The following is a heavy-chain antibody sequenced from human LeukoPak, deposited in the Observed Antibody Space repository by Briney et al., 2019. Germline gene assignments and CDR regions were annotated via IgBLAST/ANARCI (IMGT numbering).Heavy chain of an antibody. D-gene: IGHD6-6*01. CDR3: ARGRLSPDP. Sequence: GGSLRLSCAASGFTFSSYGMNWVRQAPGKGLEWVSYISSSSSTIYYADSVKGRFTISRDNAKNSLYLQMNSLRAEDTAVYSCARGRLSPDPWGQGTLVTVSS. CDR1: GFTFSSYG. CDR2: ISSSSSTI. V-gene: IGHV3-48*01. J-gene: IGHJ5*02.